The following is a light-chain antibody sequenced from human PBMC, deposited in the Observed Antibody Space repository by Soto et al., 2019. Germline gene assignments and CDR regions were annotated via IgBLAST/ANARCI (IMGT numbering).Light chain of an antibody. CDR3: SSYTSSSTYV. CDR1: ISDVGGYNY. J-gene: IGLJ1*01. CDR2: DVS. V-gene: IGLV2-14*03. Sequence: QSALAQPASVSGSPGQSIAISCTGTISDVGGYNYVSWYQHHPGKAPKLMIYDVSNRPSGVSNRFSGSKSGNTASLTISGLQAEDEADYYCSSYTSSSTYVFGTGTKVTVL.